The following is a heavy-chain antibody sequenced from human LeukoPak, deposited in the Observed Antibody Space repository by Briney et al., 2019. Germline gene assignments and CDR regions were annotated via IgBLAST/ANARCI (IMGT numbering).Heavy chain of an antibody. D-gene: IGHD3-22*01. V-gene: IGHV4-59*01. Sequence: SETLSLTCTVSGGSISSNYWSWIRQPPGEGLEWIGYIYYSGSTIYNPSLKSRVTISVDTSKNQFSLKLSSVTAADTAVYYCARRAYSSGYYYFDYWGQGTLVTVSS. CDR1: GGSISSNY. J-gene: IGHJ4*02. CDR2: IYYSGST. CDR3: ARRAYSSGYYYFDY.